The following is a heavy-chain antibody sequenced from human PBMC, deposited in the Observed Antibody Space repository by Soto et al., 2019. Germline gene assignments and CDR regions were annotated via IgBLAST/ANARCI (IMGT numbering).Heavy chain of an antibody. CDR2: IKEDGSEK. V-gene: IGHV3-7*01. Sequence: EVQLVESGGGLVQPGGSLRLSCAASGFTFSSYWMSWVRQAPGKGLEWVANIKEDGSEKYYVDSVKGRFTISRDNAKNQLYLQMISARAEDTAVYYCARDGVEYYYVSSGYTSLVSGWVNYYYYYGMDVWGQGTTVAVSS. CDR1: GFTFSSYW. CDR3: ARDGVEYYYVSSGYTSLVSGWVNYYYYYGMDV. J-gene: IGHJ6*02. D-gene: IGHD3-22*01.